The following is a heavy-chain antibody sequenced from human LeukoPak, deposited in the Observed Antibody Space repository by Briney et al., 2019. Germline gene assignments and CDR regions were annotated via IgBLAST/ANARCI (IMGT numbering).Heavy chain of an antibody. CDR3: ARDLVVTSGY. J-gene: IGHJ4*02. CDR2: INSRSSTI. D-gene: IGHD2-2*01. CDR1: GFIFSTHD. Sequence: GGSRRLSCAASGFIFSTHDVNWVRQAPGKGLEWVSFINSRSSTIYYADSVKGRFTISRDNAKNTLYLQMNGLRAEDTAVYYCARDLVVTSGYWGQGTLVTVSS. V-gene: IGHV3-48*01.